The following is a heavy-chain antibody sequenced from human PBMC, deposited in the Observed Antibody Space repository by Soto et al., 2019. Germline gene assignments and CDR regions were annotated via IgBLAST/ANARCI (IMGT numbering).Heavy chain of an antibody. D-gene: IGHD6-13*01. Sequence: IRQPPGKGLEWIGYIYYSGSTYYKPSLKTRVTISVDTSKNQFSLKLSSVTAADTAVYYCGRGSELYTSTWY. CDR2: IYYSGST. J-gene: IGHJ2*01. V-gene: IGHV4-30-4*01. CDR3: GRGSELYTSTWY.